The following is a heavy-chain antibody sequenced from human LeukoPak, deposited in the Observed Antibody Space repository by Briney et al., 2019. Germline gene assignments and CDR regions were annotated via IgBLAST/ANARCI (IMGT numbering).Heavy chain of an antibody. CDR3: ARVRVHYDFWSGYPDYCDY. D-gene: IGHD3-3*01. Sequence: SQTLSLTCTVSGGSISSGSYYWSWIRQPAGKGLEWIGRIYISGSTSYNPSLKSRVTISVDTSKNQFSLKLSSVTAADTAVYYCARVRVHYDFWSGYPDYCDYWGQGTLVTVSS. J-gene: IGHJ4*02. V-gene: IGHV4-61*02. CDR2: IYISGST. CDR1: GGSISSGSYY.